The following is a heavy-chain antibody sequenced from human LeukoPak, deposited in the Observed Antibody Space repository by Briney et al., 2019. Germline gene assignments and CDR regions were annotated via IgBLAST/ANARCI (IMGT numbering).Heavy chain of an antibody. CDR3: ARDYYYDSSGYYYEGSGVNY. CDR2: IKQDGREK. J-gene: IGHJ4*02. Sequence: GGSLRLSCAASGFTFSSYWMSWVRQAPGKGLEWVANIKQDGREKYYVDSVKGRFTISRDNAKNSLYLQMNSLRAEDTAVYYCARDYYYDSSGYYYEGSGVNYWGQGTLVTVSS. V-gene: IGHV3-7*01. D-gene: IGHD3-22*01. CDR1: GFTFSSYW.